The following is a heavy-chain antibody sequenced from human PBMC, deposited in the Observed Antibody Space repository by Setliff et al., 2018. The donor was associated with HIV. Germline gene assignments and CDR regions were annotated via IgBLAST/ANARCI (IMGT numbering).Heavy chain of an antibody. J-gene: IGHJ3*02. Sequence: GASVKVSCKASGYTFTSYGISWVRQAPGQGLEWMGWISAYNGNTHYAQKFQGRVTMTRDTSTSTVYMELSSLRFEDTAVYYCARDLGSITIFGVVIQGAFDMWGQGTMVTVSS. CDR3: ARDLGSITIFGVVIQGAFDM. CDR2: ISAYNGNT. CDR1: GYTFTSYG. D-gene: IGHD3-3*01. V-gene: IGHV1-18*01.